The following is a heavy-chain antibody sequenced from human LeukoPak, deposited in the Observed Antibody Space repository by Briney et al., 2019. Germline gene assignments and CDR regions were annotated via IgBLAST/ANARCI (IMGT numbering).Heavy chain of an antibody. CDR1: GGSISSAGHY. CDR3: ARATVGTVEFDY. J-gene: IGHJ4*02. D-gene: IGHD5-12*01. V-gene: IGHV4-39*07. CDR2: MHYSGST. Sequence: PSETLSLTCTVSGGSISSAGHYWGWIRQPPGKGLEWIGSMHYSGSTYYNPSLKSRVPISVDTSKNQFSLKLNSMTAADSAVYYCARATVGTVEFDYWGQGTLVTVSS.